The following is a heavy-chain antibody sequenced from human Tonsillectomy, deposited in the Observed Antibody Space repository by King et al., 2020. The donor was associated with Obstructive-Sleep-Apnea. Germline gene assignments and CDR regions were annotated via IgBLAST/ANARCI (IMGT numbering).Heavy chain of an antibody. J-gene: IGHJ4*02. D-gene: IGHD6-13*01. CDR1: GFTFSSYS. V-gene: IGHV3-21*01. CDR2: ISSSSSYI. Sequence: VQLVESGGGLVKPGGSLRLSCAASGFTFSSYSMNWVRQAPGKWLEWVSSISSSSSYIYYADSVKGRFTISRDNAKNSLYLQMNSLRAEDTAVYYCARDDGAAAGTGDFDYWGQGTLVTVSS. CDR3: ARDDGAAAGTGDFDY.